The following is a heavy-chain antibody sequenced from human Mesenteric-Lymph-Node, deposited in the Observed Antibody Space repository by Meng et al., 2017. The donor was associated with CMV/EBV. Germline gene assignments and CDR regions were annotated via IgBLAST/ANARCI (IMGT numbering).Heavy chain of an antibody. Sequence: IISGDYYWSWIRQPPGKGLEWIGYIYYSGSTYYNPSLKSRVTISVDTSKNQISLKLYSVTAADSAVYYCARDFRHCSSFSCYSSYFDLWGRGTLVTVSS. J-gene: IGHJ2*01. D-gene: IGHD2-2*01. CDR2: IYYSGST. CDR3: ARDFRHCSSFSCYSSYFDL. V-gene: IGHV4-30-4*08. CDR1: IISGDYY.